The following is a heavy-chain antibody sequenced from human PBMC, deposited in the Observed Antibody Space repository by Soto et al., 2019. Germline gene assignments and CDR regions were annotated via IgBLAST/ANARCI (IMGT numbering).Heavy chain of an antibody. D-gene: IGHD6-13*01. Sequence: GRSLRLSSAASGFTFSGSAMHWVRQASGKGLEWVGRFRSKANSYATAYAASVKGRFTISRDDSKNTAYLQMNSRKTEDTAVHYRTRCAAAAAVPPDGMDVWCQGPTGTV. CDR3: TRCAAAAAVPPDGMDV. J-gene: IGHJ6*02. CDR2: FRSKANSYAT. CDR1: GFTFSGSA. V-gene: IGHV3-73*01.